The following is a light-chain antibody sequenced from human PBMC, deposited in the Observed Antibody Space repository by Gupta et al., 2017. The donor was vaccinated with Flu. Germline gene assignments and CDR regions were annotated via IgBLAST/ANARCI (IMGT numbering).Light chain of an antibody. J-gene: IGKJ3*01. CDR3: RLSDSTPFT. V-gene: IGKV1-39*01. Sequence: PSSLSASVGDRVTITCRARQRISSNLNWYQHKTGEAPKLLLFAASYVQSGVPSRFSGSGSATAFTLTISRLQAEDFVSYYCRLSDSTPFTFGHGTKVDI. CDR1: QRISSN. CDR2: AAS.